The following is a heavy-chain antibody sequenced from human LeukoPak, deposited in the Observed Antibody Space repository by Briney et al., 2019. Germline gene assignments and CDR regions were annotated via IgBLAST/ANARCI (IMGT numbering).Heavy chain of an antibody. CDR1: GGSISTYY. D-gene: IGHD6-19*01. CDR2: IYHSGST. CDR3: VRGASPVAGPK. J-gene: IGHJ4*02. Sequence: PSETLSLTCTVSGGSISTYYWSWIRRPPGKGLEWIGYIYHSGSTNYNPSLKSRVTISVDTSKNQFSLKLSSMTTADTAVYYCVRGASPVAGPKWGQGTLDTVSS. V-gene: IGHV4-59*01.